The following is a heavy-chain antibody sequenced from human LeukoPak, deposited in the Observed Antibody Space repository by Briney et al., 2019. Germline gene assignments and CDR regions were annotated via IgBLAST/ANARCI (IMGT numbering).Heavy chain of an antibody. D-gene: IGHD3-10*01. CDR2: ISTYNGNT. CDR1: GYTFTNYG. J-gene: IGHJ4*02. CDR3: ARSDHRRYYYASGPDY. V-gene: IGHV1-18*01. Sequence: ASVKVSCKASGYTFTNYGISWVRQAPGQGLEWMGWISTYNGNTKYTQNLQGRVTMTTDTSTSTAYMDLTSLRSDDTAVYYCARSDHRRYYYASGPDYWGQGTLVTVSS.